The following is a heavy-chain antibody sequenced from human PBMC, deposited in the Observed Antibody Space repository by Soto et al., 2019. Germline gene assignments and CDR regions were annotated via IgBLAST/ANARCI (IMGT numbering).Heavy chain of an antibody. D-gene: IGHD3-3*01. CDR2: IWYDGSNK. CDR3: ARDGLADHDFWSGYYFDY. V-gene: IGHV3-33*01. CDR1: GFTFSSYG. J-gene: IGHJ4*02. Sequence: GGSLRLSCAASGFTFSSYGMHWVRQAPGKGLEWVAVIWYDGSNKYYADSVKGRFTISRDNSKNTLYLQMNSLRAEDTAVYYWARDGLADHDFWSGYYFDYWGQGTLVTVSS.